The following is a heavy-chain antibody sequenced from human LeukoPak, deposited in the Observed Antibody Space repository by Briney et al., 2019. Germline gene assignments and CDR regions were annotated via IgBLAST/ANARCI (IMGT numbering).Heavy chain of an antibody. CDR2: IYYSGSV. CDR3: ARLGAAVFNWFDP. CDR1: GGSISDYY. Sequence: SETLSLTCTVSGGSISDYYWSWIRQPPGKGLEWIGYIYYSGSVNYNPSLESRVTISVDTSKNQFSLNLRSVTAADTAVYYCARLGAAVFNWFDPWAREPWSPSPQ. V-gene: IGHV4-59*08. J-gene: IGHJ5*02. D-gene: IGHD6-13*01.